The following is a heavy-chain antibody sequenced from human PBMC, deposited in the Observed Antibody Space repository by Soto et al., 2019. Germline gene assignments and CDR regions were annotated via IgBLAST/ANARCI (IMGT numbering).Heavy chain of an antibody. V-gene: IGHV3-74*01. Sequence: GGSLRLSCAASGFSFSSYWMHWVRQAPGEGLEWVSRINTDGSSTTYADSVKGRFTISRDNAKNTLYLQMNSLSVEDTAVYYCAMMAVRPVFDYWGQGTLVTVSS. CDR1: GFSFSSYW. D-gene: IGHD2-2*01. J-gene: IGHJ4*02. CDR2: INTDGSST. CDR3: AMMAVRPVFDY.